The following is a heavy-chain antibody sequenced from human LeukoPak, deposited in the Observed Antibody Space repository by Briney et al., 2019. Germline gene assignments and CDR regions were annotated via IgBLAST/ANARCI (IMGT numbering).Heavy chain of an antibody. CDR2: ISAYNGNT. CDR1: GYTFTSYG. CDR3: ARVVEMATGPRGCDAFDI. Sequence: ASVKVSCKASGYTFTSYGISWVRQAPGQGLEWMGWISAYNGNTNYAQKLQGRVTMTTDTSTSTAYMELRSLRSDDTAVYYCARVVEMATGPRGCDAFDIWGRGTMVTVSS. V-gene: IGHV1-18*01. J-gene: IGHJ3*02. D-gene: IGHD5-24*01.